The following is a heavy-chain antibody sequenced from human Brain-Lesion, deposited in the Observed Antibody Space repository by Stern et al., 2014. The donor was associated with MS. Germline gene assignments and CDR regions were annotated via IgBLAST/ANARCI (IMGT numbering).Heavy chain of an antibody. CDR1: GGSINTNNYY. Sequence: QLVESGPGLVKPSETLSLTCTVSGGSINTNNYYWGWIRQPPGKGLEWIGNIYSSGSTFSSPSLKSRVTMYVDTSKHQFSLKLSSVTAADTAVYYCARTGDDFGDYSLSYWGQGTLVTVSS. J-gene: IGHJ4*02. V-gene: IGHV4-39*01. CDR2: IYSSGST. D-gene: IGHD4-17*01. CDR3: ARTGDDFGDYSLSY.